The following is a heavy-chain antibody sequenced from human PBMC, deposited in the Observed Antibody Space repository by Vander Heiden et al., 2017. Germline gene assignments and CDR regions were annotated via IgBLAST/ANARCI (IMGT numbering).Heavy chain of an antibody. J-gene: IGHJ3*01. D-gene: IGHD1-26*01. CDR3: ARGGSHTHTDGFSF. CDR2: IWYDESKT. CDR1: GFTFRIDG. Sequence: QLVESGGGVVQPGTSLRLSCAASGFTFRIDGMHWVRQAQGKGLEWVAVIWYDESKTYYEDSVKGRFTISRDNFKDTLYLEMNSLRAEDSAVYWCARGGSHTHTDGFSFWGQGTMVSVS. V-gene: IGHV3-33*01.